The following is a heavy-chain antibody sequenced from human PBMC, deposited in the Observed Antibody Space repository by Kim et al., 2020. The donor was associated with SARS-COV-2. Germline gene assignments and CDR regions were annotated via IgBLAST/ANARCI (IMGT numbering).Heavy chain of an antibody. J-gene: IGHJ4*02. CDR3: ARVISGRYFDY. CDR2: ISGSSSST. Sequence: GGSLRLSCAASGFTFSNYAMRWVRQAPGKGLEWVSAISGSSSSTYYADSVRDRFTISRDNSKNTLYLQMNSLRAEDTAVYFCARVISGRYFDYWGQGTL. D-gene: IGHD5-12*01. CDR1: GFTFSNYA. V-gene: IGHV3-23*01.